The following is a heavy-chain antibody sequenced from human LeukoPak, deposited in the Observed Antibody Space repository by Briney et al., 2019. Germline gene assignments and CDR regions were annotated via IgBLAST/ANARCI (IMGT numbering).Heavy chain of an antibody. V-gene: IGHV3-11*06. CDR2: ISGTSSFT. CDR3: ARDLRLVS. CDR1: GFIVSSNY. J-gene: IGHJ5*01. Sequence: GGSLRLSCAASGFIVSSNYMSWIRQAPGKGLEWVSYISGTSSFTNYADSVKGRFTVSRDNAKNSLYLQMNTLRAEDTALYYCARDLRLVSWGQGTLVTVPS.